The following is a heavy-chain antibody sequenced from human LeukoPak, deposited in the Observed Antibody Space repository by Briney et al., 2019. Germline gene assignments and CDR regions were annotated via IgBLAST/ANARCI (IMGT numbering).Heavy chain of an antibody. J-gene: IGHJ4*02. V-gene: IGHV3-23*01. CDR3: AKDRAVGATTRLFDY. D-gene: IGHD1-26*01. CDR1: GFTFSSYA. CDR2: ISGSGGST. Sequence: GGSLRLSCAASGFTFSSYAMSWVRQAPGKGLGGVSPISGSGGSTYYADSVKGRFTISRDNSKNTLYLQMNSLRAEDTAVYYCAKDRAVGATTRLFDYWGQGTLVTVSS.